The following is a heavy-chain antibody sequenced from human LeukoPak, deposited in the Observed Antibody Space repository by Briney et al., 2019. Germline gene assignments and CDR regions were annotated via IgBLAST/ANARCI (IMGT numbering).Heavy chain of an antibody. Sequence: PSETLSLTCTVSGYSISSGYYWGWIRQPPGKGLEWIGSIYHSGSTYYNPSLKSRVTISVDTSKNQFSLKLSSVTAADTAVYYCARHAFLYGSGSPRPFRNFDYWGQGTLVTVSS. J-gene: IGHJ4*02. D-gene: IGHD3-10*01. CDR1: GYSISSGYY. CDR3: ARHAFLYGSGSPRPFRNFDY. CDR2: IYHSGST. V-gene: IGHV4-38-2*02.